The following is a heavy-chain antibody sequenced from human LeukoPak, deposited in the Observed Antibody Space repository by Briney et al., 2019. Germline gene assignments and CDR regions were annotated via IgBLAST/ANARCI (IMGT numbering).Heavy chain of an antibody. J-gene: IGHJ4*02. CDR2: ISSSGRTM. CDR1: GLTFSSYS. Sequence: GGSLRLSCTASGLTFSSYSMNWVRQAPGKGPEWVSYISSSGRTMYYAGSVQGRFTISRDNAKNSLYLQMNSLRAEDTAVYYCAGDRAPYSNEWYPLYWGQGTLVTVSS. V-gene: IGHV3-48*01. CDR3: AGDRAPYSNEWYPLY. D-gene: IGHD2/OR15-2a*01.